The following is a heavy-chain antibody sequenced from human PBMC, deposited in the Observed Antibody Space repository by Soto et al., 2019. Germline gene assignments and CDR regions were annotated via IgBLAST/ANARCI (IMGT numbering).Heavy chain of an antibody. CDR3: AKSRVRHGYCSGGSCVGLHYYYYGMDV. CDR1: GFTFSSYG. V-gene: IGHV3-30*18. Sequence: GGSLRLSCAASGFTFSSYGMHWVRQAPGKGLEWVAVISYDGSNKYYADSVKGRFTISRDNSKNTLYLQMNSLRAEETAVYYCAKSRVRHGYCSGGSCVGLHYYYYGMDVWGQGTTVTVSS. J-gene: IGHJ6*02. CDR2: ISYDGSNK. D-gene: IGHD2-15*01.